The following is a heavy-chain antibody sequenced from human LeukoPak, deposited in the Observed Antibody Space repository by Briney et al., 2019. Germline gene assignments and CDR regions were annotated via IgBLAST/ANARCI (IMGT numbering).Heavy chain of an antibody. V-gene: IGHV1-46*01. Sequence: GASVKVSCKASGYTFTSYYMHWVRQAPGQGLEWMGIINPSGGSTSYAQKFQGRVTMTRDMSTSTVYMELSSLRSEDTAVYYCARDLQGVVVPAATSFGFGGYWFDPWGQGTLVTVSS. CDR1: GYTFTSYY. J-gene: IGHJ5*02. CDR2: INPSGGST. CDR3: ARDLQGVVVPAATSFGFGGYWFDP. D-gene: IGHD2-2*01.